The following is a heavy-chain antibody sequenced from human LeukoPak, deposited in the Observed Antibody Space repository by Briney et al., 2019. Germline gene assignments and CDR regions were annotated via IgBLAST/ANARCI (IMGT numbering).Heavy chain of an antibody. V-gene: IGHV1-2*06. CDR2: INPNSGGT. CDR3: ARALRRNSGYYVSDY. Sequence: GASVKVSCKASGYTFTGYYMHWVRQAPGQGLEWMGRINPNSGGTNYAQKFQGRVTMTRDTPISTAYMELSRLRSDDTAVYYCARALRRNSGYYVSDYWGQGTLVTVSS. J-gene: IGHJ4*02. CDR1: GYTFTGYY. D-gene: IGHD3-22*01.